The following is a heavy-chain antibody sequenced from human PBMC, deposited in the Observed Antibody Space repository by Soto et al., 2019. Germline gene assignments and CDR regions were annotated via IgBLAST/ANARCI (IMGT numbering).Heavy chain of an antibody. J-gene: IGHJ6*03. CDR3: AKFLTGYMDV. V-gene: IGHV3-23*01. D-gene: IGHD3-9*01. CDR1: GFTFSSYA. CDR2: ISGSGGRT. Sequence: GGSLRLSCAASGFTFSSYAMSWVRQAPGKGLEWVSAISGSGGRTYYVDSVKGRFTISRDNSKNTLYLQMNSLRAEDTAVYYCAKFLTGYMDVWGKGTTVTVSS.